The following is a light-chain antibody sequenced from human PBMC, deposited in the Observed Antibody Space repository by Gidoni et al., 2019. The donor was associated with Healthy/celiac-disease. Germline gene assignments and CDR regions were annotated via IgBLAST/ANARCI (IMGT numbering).Light chain of an antibody. CDR1: QDISNY. CDR3: QQYDNLPLT. Sequence: DIHMTQSPSSLSASVGDSVPITCQASQDISNYLHWYQQKPGKAPKLLIYDASNLETGVPSRFSGSGSGTDFTFTISSLQPEVIATYYCQQYDNLPLTFGGGTKVEIK. V-gene: IGKV1-33*01. CDR2: DAS. J-gene: IGKJ4*01.